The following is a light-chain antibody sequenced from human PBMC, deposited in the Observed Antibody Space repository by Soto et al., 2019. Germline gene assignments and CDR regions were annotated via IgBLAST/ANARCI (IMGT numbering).Light chain of an antibody. CDR1: SSNIGGNS. Sequence: QSVLAQPPSVSAAPGQKVTISCSVSSSNIGGNSVSWYQQLPGTAPKLLIYDDNKRPSGVPDRFSGSKSGTSATLGITGFQTGDEADYYCVSWDSSLSAYVFGTGTKVTVL. CDR3: VSWDSSLSAYV. CDR2: DDN. V-gene: IGLV1-51*01. J-gene: IGLJ1*01.